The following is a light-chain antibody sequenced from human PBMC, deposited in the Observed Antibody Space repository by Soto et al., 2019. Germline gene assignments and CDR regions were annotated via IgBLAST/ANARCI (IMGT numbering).Light chain of an antibody. J-gene: IGKJ4*01. CDR1: QSISSY. Sequence: DIQMTHFPSSLSPSLGAKVTVPSRASQSISSYLNWYQQKPGKAPKLLIYEASSLQSGVPSRFSGSGSGTEFTLTISSLQPEDFATYYCQQSYSTPLTFGGGTKVDIK. CDR3: QQSYSTPLT. CDR2: EAS. V-gene: IGKV1-39*01.